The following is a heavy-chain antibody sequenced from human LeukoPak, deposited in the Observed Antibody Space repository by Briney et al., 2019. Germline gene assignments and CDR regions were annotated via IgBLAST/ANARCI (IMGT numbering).Heavy chain of an antibody. CDR3: ARETSGSYYNLWDY. Sequence: GGSLRLSCAASGLTFSSYWMHWVRQAPGKGLVWVSRINSDGSSTSYADSVKGRFTISRDNAKNTLYLQMNSLRAEDTAVYYCARETSGSYYNLWDYWGQGTLVTVSS. V-gene: IGHV3-74*01. CDR2: INSDGSST. D-gene: IGHD3-10*01. CDR1: GLTFSSYW. J-gene: IGHJ4*02.